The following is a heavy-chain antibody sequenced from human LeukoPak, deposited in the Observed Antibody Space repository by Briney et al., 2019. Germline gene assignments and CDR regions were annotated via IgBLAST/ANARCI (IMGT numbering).Heavy chain of an antibody. CDR2: IYPGDSDT. D-gene: IGHD2-15*01. J-gene: IGHJ6*03. CDR3: ARHYSPYCSGGSCYSDYYYYYMDV. V-gene: IGHV5-51*01. Sequence: GESLKISCKGSGYSFTSYWIGWVRQMPGKGLEWMGIIYPGDSDTRYSSSFQGQVTISADKSISTAYLQWSSLKASDTAMHYCARHYSPYCSGGSCYSDYYYYYMDVWGKGTTVTVSS. CDR1: GYSFTSYW.